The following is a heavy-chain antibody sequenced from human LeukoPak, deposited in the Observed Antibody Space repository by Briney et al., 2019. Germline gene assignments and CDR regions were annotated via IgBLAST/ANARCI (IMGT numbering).Heavy chain of an antibody. D-gene: IGHD3-3*01. Sequence: SETLSLTCTVSGDSINSSSYYWGWIRQPPGKGLDWFGSIYYSGSTYYNPSLKSRVTTSVDTSKNQFSLKLSSVTAADTAVYYCARQANDFWNGYYPSFDFWGQGTLVTVSS. CDR1: GDSINSSSYY. J-gene: IGHJ4*02. CDR3: ARQANDFWNGYYPSFDF. V-gene: IGHV4-39*01. CDR2: IYYSGST.